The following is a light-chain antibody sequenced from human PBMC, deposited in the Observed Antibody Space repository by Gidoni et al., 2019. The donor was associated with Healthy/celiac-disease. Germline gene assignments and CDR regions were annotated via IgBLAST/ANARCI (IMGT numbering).Light chain of an antibody. J-gene: IGLJ3*02. CDR3: QSYDGSLSGSV. Sequence: QPVHPQPPPVSATPAHSVTIPCTGSSSNIRAGYYVHWYQQLPGTAPKLLIYGNSHRPSGVPDRFSGSKSGTSASLAITGLQAEDEADYYCQSYDGSLSGSVFGGGTKLTVL. CDR2: GNS. V-gene: IGLV1-40*01. CDR1: SSNIRAGYY.